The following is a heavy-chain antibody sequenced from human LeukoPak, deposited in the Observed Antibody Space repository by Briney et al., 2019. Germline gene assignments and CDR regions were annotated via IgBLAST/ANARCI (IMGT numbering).Heavy chain of an antibody. V-gene: IGHV4-59*01. J-gene: IGHJ6*02. CDR1: GGSFSGYY. CDR2: IYYSGST. Sequence: SETLSLTCAVYGGSFSGYYWSWIRQPPGKGLEWIGYIYYSGSTNYNPSLKSRVTISVDTSKNQFSLKLSSVTAADTAVYYCASLKGMDVWGQGTTVTVSS. CDR3: ASLKGMDV.